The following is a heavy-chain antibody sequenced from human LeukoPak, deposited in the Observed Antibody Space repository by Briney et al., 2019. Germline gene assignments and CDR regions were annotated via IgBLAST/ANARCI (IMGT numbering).Heavy chain of an antibody. CDR2: IGTYAGNT. CDR3: ARVRDSSVHSHNLDY. CDR1: DYTFTSYG. Sequence: ASVKVSCKASDYTFTSYGISWVRQAPGQGREWMGWIGTYAGNTNYAQNLQGRVTMTTDTSTSTAYMELRSLRSDDTAMYYCARVRDSSVHSHNLDYWGQGTLVTVSS. J-gene: IGHJ4*02. V-gene: IGHV1-18*01. D-gene: IGHD3-22*01.